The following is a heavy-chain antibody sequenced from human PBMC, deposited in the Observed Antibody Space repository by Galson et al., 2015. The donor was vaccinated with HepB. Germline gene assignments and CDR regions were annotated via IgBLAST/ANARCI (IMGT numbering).Heavy chain of an antibody. J-gene: IGHJ6*02. D-gene: IGHD6-13*01. V-gene: IGHV3-33*01. Sequence: SLRLSCAASGFTFSSYGMHWVRQAPGKGLEWVAVIWYGGSNKYYADSVKGRFIISRDNSKNTLYLQMNSLRAEDTAVYYCARDGGPAAPYGMDVWGQGTTVTVSS. CDR1: GFTFSSYG. CDR3: ARDGGPAAPYGMDV. CDR2: IWYGGSNK.